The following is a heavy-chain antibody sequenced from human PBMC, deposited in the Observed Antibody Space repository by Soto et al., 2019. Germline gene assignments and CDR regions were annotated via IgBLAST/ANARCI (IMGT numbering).Heavy chain of an antibody. D-gene: IGHD3-3*01. Sequence: VGSLRLSCAASEFTFSSYSMNWVRQAPGKGLEWVSSISSSSSYIYYADSVKGRFTISRDNAKNSLYLQMNSLRAEDTAVYYCAREVAPIFGVDPDPFDFWGQGTLATVSA. CDR3: AREVAPIFGVDPDPFDF. J-gene: IGHJ5*01. CDR2: ISSSSSYI. V-gene: IGHV3-21*01. CDR1: EFTFSSYS.